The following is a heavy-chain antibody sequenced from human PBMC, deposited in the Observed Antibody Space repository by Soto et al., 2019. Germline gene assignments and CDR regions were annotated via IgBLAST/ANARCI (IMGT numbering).Heavy chain of an antibody. CDR3: ARDTGDGTFDF. Sequence: SVKVSCKASGGTFSSYAISWVRQAPGQGLEWMGGIIPIFGTANYAQKFQGRVTITAXXXXXXAXMXLYXXXSEDTAVNYCARDTGDGTFDFWGQGTLDTVSS. D-gene: IGHD7-27*01. CDR2: IIPIFGTA. J-gene: IGHJ4*02. V-gene: IGHV1-69*13. CDR1: GGTFSSYA.